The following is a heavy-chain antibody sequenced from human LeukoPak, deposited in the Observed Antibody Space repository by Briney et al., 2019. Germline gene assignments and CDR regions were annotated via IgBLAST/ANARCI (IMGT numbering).Heavy chain of an antibody. D-gene: IGHD6-13*01. CDR2: ISYDGSNK. J-gene: IGHJ3*02. CDR1: GFTFSSYG. V-gene: IGHV3-30*18. Sequence: PGGSLRLSCAASGFTFSSYGMHWVRQAPGKGLEWVAVISYDGSNKYYADSVKGRFTISRDNSKNTLYLQMNSLRAVDTAVYYCAKDRAPSIAAACDAFDIWGQGTMVTVSS. CDR3: AKDRAPSIAAACDAFDI.